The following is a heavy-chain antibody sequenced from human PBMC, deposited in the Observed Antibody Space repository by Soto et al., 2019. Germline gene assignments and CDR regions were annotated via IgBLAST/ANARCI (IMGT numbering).Heavy chain of an antibody. Sequence: GGSLRLSCAASGFTFSSYSMNWVRQAPGKGLEWVSSISSSSSYIYYADSVKGRFTISRDNAKNSLYLQMNSLRAEDTAVYYCARDPSTAVPAAIPGPWGQGTLVTVSS. CDR3: ARDPSTAVPAAIPGP. D-gene: IGHD2-2*01. CDR2: ISSSSSYI. V-gene: IGHV3-21*01. J-gene: IGHJ5*02. CDR1: GFTFSSYS.